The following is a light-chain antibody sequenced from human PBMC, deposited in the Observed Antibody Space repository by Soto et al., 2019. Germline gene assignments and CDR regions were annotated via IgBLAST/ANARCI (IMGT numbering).Light chain of an antibody. J-gene: IGKJ3*01. V-gene: IGKV3-20*01. CDR1: QGVSTNY. Sequence: EIVLTQSPGTLSLSPGDRATLSCRASQGVSTNYLAWYQQKLGEAPRLLIYGASSRATGTPVRFSGNGSGTNFTLTISRLEPEDFAVYYCHQYGSTPFTFGPGTKVDIK. CDR3: HQYGSTPFT. CDR2: GAS.